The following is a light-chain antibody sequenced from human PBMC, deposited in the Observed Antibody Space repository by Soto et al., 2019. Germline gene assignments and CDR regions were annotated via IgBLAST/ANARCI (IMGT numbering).Light chain of an antibody. CDR3: QQSYRTPHT. Sequence: EIVLTQSPATLSLSPGERATLSCRASQTVSRHLAWYQQKPGQAPRLLIYDTSNRATGIPARFSGSGSGTDFTLTISGLETEDFATYYCQQSYRTPHTFGQGTKLETK. V-gene: IGKV3-11*01. CDR2: DTS. CDR1: QTVSRH. J-gene: IGKJ2*01.